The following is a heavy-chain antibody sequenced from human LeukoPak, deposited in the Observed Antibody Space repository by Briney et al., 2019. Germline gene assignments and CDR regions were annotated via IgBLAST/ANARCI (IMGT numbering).Heavy chain of an antibody. Sequence: QAGGSLRLSCAASGFTFSSYAMHWVRQAPGKGLEYVSAISSNGGSTYYANSVKGRFTISRDNSKNTVYLQMNSLRAEDTAVYSCARVTVPFWSGYSNYAFDIWGQGTMVTVSS. J-gene: IGHJ3*02. D-gene: IGHD3-3*01. CDR3: ARVTVPFWSGYSNYAFDI. CDR1: GFTFSSYA. CDR2: ISSNGGST. V-gene: IGHV3-64*01.